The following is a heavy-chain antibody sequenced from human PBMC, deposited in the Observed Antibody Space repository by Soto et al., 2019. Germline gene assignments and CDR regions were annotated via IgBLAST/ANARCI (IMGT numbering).Heavy chain of an antibody. CDR1: GFTFSSYA. V-gene: IGHV3-30*04. CDR2: ISYDGSNK. D-gene: IGHD6-19*01. CDR3: AKDLRGWYYFDH. Sequence: QVQLVESGGGVVQPGRSLRLSCAASGFTFSSYAMHWVRQAPGKGLEWVAVISYDGSNKYYADSVKGRFTISRDNSKDTLRLQMNSLRVEDTAVYYCAKDLRGWYYFDHWGQGTLVTVSS. J-gene: IGHJ4*02.